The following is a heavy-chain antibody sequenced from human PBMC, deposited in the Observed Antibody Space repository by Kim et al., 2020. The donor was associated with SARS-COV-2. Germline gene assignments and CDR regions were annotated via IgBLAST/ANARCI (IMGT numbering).Heavy chain of an antibody. CDR1: GFTFSSYA. D-gene: IGHD6-19*01. CDR3: ARDRVPYSSGWYFWFDP. J-gene: IGHJ5*02. CDR2: ISYDGSNK. Sequence: GGSLRLSCAASGFTFSSYAMHWVRQAPGKGLEWVAVISYDGSNKYYADSVKGRFTISRDNSKNTLYLQMNSLRAEDTAVYYCARDRVPYSSGWYFWFDPWGQGTLVTVSS. V-gene: IGHV3-30*04.